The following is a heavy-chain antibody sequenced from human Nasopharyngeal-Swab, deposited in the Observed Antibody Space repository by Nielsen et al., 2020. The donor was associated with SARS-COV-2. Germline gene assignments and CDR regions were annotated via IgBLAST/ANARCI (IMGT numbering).Heavy chain of an antibody. Sequence: GESLKISCAASGFTVSSNYMNWVRQAPGKGLEWVSVIYSGGNAYYADSVQGRFTISRDTSKNMLYLQMDSVRADDTAVYYCARDTGFCTRGSCGPFDSWGQGTLVSVSS. D-gene: IGHD2-8*01. CDR2: IYSGGNA. CDR1: GFTVSSNY. J-gene: IGHJ4*02. CDR3: ARDTGFCTRGSCGPFDS. V-gene: IGHV3-53*01.